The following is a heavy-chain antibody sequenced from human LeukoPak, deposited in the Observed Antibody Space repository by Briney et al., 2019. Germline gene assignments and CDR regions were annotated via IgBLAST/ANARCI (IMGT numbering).Heavy chain of an antibody. CDR3: AKVYYYDSSGYYPLFDY. V-gene: IGHV3-30-3*01. CDR2: ISYDGSNK. J-gene: IGHJ4*02. CDR1: GFTFSSYA. Sequence: GALRLSCAASGFTFSSYAMHWVRQAPGKGLEWVAVISYDGSNKYYADSVKGRFTISRDNSKNTLYLQMNSLRAEDTAVYYCAKVYYYDSSGYYPLFDYWGQGTLVTVSS. D-gene: IGHD3-22*01.